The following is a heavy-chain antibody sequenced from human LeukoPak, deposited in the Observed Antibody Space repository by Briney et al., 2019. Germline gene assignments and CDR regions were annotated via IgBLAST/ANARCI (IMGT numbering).Heavy chain of an antibody. CDR1: GFTFSSYG. J-gene: IGHJ4*02. CDR3: AKVMNMIVVASIDS. Sequence: GGSLRLSCAASGFTFSSYGMSWVRQAPGKGLEWVSAIGGTGYSTYYADSVKGRFSISRDNSKNTLYLHMDSLRAEDTAVYYCAKVMNMIVVASIDSWGQGILVTVSS. D-gene: IGHD3-22*01. V-gene: IGHV3-23*01. CDR2: IGGTGYST.